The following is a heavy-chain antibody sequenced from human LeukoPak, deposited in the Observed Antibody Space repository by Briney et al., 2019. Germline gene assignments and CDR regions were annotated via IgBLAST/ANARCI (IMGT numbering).Heavy chain of an antibody. V-gene: IGHV4-38-2*01. CDR2: IYHTGST. Sequence: PSETLSLTCDVSGYYISSGYYWGWIRQPPGKGLEWIGSIYHTGSTYYNPSLKSRVSISVDTSKNQFSLKLSSVTAADTAVYYCARPTTVTTPLGYWGQGTLVTVSS. CDR1: GYYISSGYY. D-gene: IGHD4-17*01. J-gene: IGHJ4*02. CDR3: ARPTTVTTPLGY.